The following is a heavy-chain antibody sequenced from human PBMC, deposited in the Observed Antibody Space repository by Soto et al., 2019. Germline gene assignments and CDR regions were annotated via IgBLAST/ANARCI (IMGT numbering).Heavy chain of an antibody. Sequence: RASVKVSCKASGYTFTGYYMHWVRQAPGQGLEWMGWINPNSGGTNYAQKFQGWVTMTRDTSISTAYMELSRLRSDDTAVYYCARDYYDSSGSNYFDYWGQGTLVTVSS. CDR1: GYTFTGYY. CDR2: INPNSGGT. CDR3: ARDYYDSSGSNYFDY. D-gene: IGHD3-22*01. J-gene: IGHJ4*02. V-gene: IGHV1-2*04.